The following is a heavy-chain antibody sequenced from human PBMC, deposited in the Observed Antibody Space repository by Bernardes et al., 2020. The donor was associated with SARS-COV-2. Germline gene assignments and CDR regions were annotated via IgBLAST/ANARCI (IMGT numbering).Heavy chain of an antibody. CDR3: VRDWSNSFGLHSIFGVGTGGTFDP. CDR2: IKEDGTKK. D-gene: IGHD3-3*01. V-gene: IGHV3-7*01. Sequence: GGSLRLSCAASGFTFSTYWMAWVRQAPEKGLEWVANIKEDGTKKHYLDSVKGRFTISRDNAKSSLHLQMNSLRVEDTGIYYCVRDWSNSFGLHSIFGVGTGGTFDPWGQGTLVTVSS. J-gene: IGHJ5*02. CDR1: GFTFSTYW.